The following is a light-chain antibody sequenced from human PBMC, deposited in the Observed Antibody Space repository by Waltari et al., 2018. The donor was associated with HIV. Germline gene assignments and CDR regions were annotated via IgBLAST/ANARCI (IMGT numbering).Light chain of an antibody. V-gene: IGLV3-1*01. CDR2: DDV. CDR3: QAWDNSKVM. Sequence: SYDLTQPPSLSVSPGQTAVITCSGHKLGETFAAGYLPRPGQSPVLPPNDDVTRPTRIPERVSGSNSGNTATLTISGIQAMDEADYYCQAWDNSKVMFGGGTKVTVL. CDR1: KLGETF. J-gene: IGLJ3*02.